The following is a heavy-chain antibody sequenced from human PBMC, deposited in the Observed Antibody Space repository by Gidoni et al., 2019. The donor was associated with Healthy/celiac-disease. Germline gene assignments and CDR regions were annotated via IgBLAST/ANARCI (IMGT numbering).Heavy chain of an antibody. D-gene: IGHD6-13*01. Sequence: QVQLVESGGGLVKPGGSLRLSCAASGFPFSDYYMSWIRQAPGKGLEWVSYISSSSSYTNYADSVKGRFTISRDNAKNSLYLQMNSLRAEDTAVYYCARGEQQLVPVLYYYYGMDVWGQGTTVTVSS. CDR3: ARGEQQLVPVLYYYYGMDV. V-gene: IGHV3-11*06. J-gene: IGHJ6*02. CDR1: GFPFSDYY. CDR2: ISSSSSYT.